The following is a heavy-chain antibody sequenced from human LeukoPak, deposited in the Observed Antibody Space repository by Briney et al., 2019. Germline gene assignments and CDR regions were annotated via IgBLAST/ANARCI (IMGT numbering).Heavy chain of an antibody. D-gene: IGHD1-26*01. V-gene: IGHV3-73*01. J-gene: IGHJ3*02. CDR3: SRRDSSIVGGNDAFDI. CDR2: IRSEGNSYAT. Sequence: GGSLRLSCAASGLTFSGSATHWARQASGKGLEWVGRIRSEGNSYATAYGASVTGRFTSTRDDSKHTAYLQMNSLRTEDTAVYYCSRRDSSIVGGNDAFDIWGQGTMVTVSS. CDR1: GLTFSGSA.